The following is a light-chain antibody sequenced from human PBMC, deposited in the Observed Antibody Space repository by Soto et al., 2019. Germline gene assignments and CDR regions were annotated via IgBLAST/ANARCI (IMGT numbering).Light chain of an antibody. Sequence: DVVLTQSPLSLSVTLGQPASISCGSSRSLVHSDGNIYLILFQQRPGQSPRRLIYQVSNRDSGVPDRFSGSGSVTDFTLKISSVEAEDLGVTHWPHTFGQGTKVDIK. CDR3: PHT. CDR2: QVS. V-gene: IGKV2-30*02. CDR1: RSLVHSDGNIY. J-gene: IGKJ2*01.